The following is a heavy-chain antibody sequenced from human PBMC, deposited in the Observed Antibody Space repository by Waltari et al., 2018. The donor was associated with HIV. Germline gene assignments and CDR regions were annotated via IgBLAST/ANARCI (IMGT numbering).Heavy chain of an antibody. CDR2: RNQAGTGR. J-gene: IGHJ4*02. V-gene: IGHV3-7*01. D-gene: IGHD3-10*01. CDR1: GFTFSFYW. Sequence: EVRLVESGGGWVQPGGSLTLTCETSGFTFSFYWLRWVRQAPGKGLEWVANRNQAGTGRHYVDSVRGRFTISRDNGKRSSFLQMNSLTVEDTAVYYCATTHGSGDYDNDFDYWGQGTLV. CDR3: ATTHGSGDYDNDFDY.